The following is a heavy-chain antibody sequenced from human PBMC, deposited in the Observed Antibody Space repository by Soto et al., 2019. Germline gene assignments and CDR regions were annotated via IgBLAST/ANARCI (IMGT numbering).Heavy chain of an antibody. CDR1: GFTLSSYS. J-gene: IGHJ4*02. D-gene: IGHD6-19*01. V-gene: IGHV3-48*02. Sequence: EVQLVESGGGMVQPGGSLRVSCAASGFTLSSYSMHWVRQAPGKGLEWVSYNSGSGGTIYYADSVKGRFTISRDNAKNSLSVQMNSLRDEDTAVYFCARETGLRSSGWSYYFDFWGQGTRVTVSS. CDR2: NSGSGGTI. CDR3: ARETGLRSSGWSYYFDF.